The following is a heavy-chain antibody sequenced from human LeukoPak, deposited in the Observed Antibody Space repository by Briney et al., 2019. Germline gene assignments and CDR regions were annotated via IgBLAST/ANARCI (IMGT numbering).Heavy chain of an antibody. Sequence: SETLSLTCTVSGGSISSYYWSWIRQPPGKGLEWIGYIYYSGSTNYNPSLKSRVTISVDTSKNQFSLKLSSVTAADTAVYYCARGLQLDYWGQGTLVTVSS. CDR3: ARGLQLDY. D-gene: IGHD4-11*01. V-gene: IGHV4-59*01. CDR2: IYYSGST. J-gene: IGHJ4*02. CDR1: GGSISSYY.